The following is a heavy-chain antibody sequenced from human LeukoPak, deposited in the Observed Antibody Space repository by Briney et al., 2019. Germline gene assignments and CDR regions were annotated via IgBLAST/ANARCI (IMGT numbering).Heavy chain of an antibody. V-gene: IGHV3-9*01. CDR1: GFTFDDYA. D-gene: IGHD2-2*02. CDR3: VLGYCSSTSCYTTPQRTGNGFDY. CDR2: ISWNSGSI. J-gene: IGHJ4*02. Sequence: GGSLRLSCAASGFTFDDYAMHWVRQAPGKGLEWVSGISWNSGSIGYADSVKGRFTISRDNAKNSLYLQMNSLRAEDTALYYCVLGYCSSTSCYTTPQRTGNGFDYWGQGTLSPSPQ.